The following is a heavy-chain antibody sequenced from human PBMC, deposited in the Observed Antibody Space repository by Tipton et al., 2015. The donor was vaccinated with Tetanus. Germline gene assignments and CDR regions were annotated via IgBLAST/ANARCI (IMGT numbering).Heavy chain of an antibody. D-gene: IGHD6-25*01. CDR2: VNTDGSEE. CDR3: VSGGGY. CDR1: GFTFSNYW. J-gene: IGHJ4*02. Sequence: GSLRLSCAVSGFTFSNYWMNWVRQAPGKGLEWVASVNTDGSEEYCLDSVRGRFTISRDNARNSLSLQMISLRVEDTAVYYCVSGGGYWGQGTLVTVSS. V-gene: IGHV3-7*03.